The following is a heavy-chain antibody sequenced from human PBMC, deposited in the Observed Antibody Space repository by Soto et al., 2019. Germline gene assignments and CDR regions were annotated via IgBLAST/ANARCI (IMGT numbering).Heavy chain of an antibody. CDR2: INPNSGGT. J-gene: IGHJ4*02. CDR1: GYTFTGYY. D-gene: IGHD3-10*01. CDR3: AGGLSPFYGHYHFDY. Sequence: ASVKVSCKASGYTFTGYYMHWVRQAPGQGLEWMGWINPNSGGTNYAQKFQGWVTMTRDTSISTAYMELSRLRSDDTAVYYCAGGLSPFYGHYHFDYWGQGTLATVSS. V-gene: IGHV1-2*04.